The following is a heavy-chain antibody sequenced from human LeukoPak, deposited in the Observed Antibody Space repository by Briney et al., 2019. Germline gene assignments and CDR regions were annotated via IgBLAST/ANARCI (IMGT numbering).Heavy chain of an antibody. CDR3: ASKGASGSYFPKPDY. CDR2: ISSSSSTI. D-gene: IGHD3-10*01. CDR1: GFTFSSYS. Sequence: GGSLRLSCAASGFTFSSYSMNWVRQAPGKGLEWVSYISSSSSTIYYADSVKGRFTISRDNAKNSLYLQMNSLRAEDTAVYYCASKGASGSYFPKPDYWGQGTLVTVSS. V-gene: IGHV3-48*04. J-gene: IGHJ4*02.